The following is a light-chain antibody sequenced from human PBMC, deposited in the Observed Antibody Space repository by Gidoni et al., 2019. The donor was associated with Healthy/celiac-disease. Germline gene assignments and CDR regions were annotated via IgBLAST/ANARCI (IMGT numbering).Light chain of an antibody. CDR3: SSYTSSSTLYV. J-gene: IGLJ1*01. CDR1: SSDVGGYNY. CDR2: DVS. V-gene: IGLV2-14*03. Sequence: SALTQPASVSGSPGQSITISCTGTSSDVGGYNYVSWYQQHPGKAPKLMIYDVSNRTSGVSNRFSGSTSGNTASLTISGLQAEDEADYYCSSYTSSSTLYVFGTGTKVTVL.